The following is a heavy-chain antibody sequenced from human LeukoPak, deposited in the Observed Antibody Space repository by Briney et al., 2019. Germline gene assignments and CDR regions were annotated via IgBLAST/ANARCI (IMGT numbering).Heavy chain of an antibody. CDR3: ARRSCSSTSCYMYYGMDV. V-gene: IGHV5-51*01. CDR2: IYPGDSDT. D-gene: IGHD2-2*02. J-gene: IGHJ6*02. Sequence: KGLXXMXIIYPGDSDTRYSPSFHGQVTISADKSISTAYLQWSSLKASDTAMYYCARRSCSSTSCYMYYGMDVWGQGTTVTVSS.